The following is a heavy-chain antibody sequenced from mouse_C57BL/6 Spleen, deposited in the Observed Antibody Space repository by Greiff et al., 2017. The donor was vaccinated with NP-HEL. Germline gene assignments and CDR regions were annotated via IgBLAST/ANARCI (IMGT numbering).Heavy chain of an antibody. D-gene: IGHD2-5*01. CDR2: IDPSDSYT. V-gene: IGHV1-69*01. Sequence: QVQLQQPGAELVMPGASVKLSCKASGYTFSSYWMHWVKQRPGQGLEWIREIDPSDSYTNYNQKFKGKSTLTVDKSSSTAYMQLSSLTSEDSAVYYCARSYSNYGDYWGQGTTLTVSS. CDR3: ARSYSNYGDY. CDR1: GYTFSSYW. J-gene: IGHJ2*01.